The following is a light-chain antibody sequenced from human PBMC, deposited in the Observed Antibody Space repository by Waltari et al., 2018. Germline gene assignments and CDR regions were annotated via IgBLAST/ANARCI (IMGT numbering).Light chain of an antibody. J-gene: IGLJ2*01. CDR2: DVV. CDR3: SSYASSK. Sequence: QSALTQPASVSGSPGQTITISCTGTSSDIGGHNYVSWYQQHPGKAPKRMIYDVVKRPSGVSNRFSGSKSGNTASLTISGLQAEDDVIYYCSSYASSKFGGGTKLTVL. CDR1: SSDIGGHNY. V-gene: IGLV2-14*01.